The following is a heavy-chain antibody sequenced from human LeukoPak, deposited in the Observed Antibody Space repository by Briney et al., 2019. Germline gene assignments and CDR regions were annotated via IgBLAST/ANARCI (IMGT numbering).Heavy chain of an antibody. CDR1: GYTFTSYG. CDR3: ARGGYYYDSSGYYPLY. J-gene: IGHJ4*02. Sequence: ASVKVSCEASGYTFTSYGISWVRQAPGQGLEWMGWISAYNGNTNYAQKLQGRVTMTTDTSTSTAYMELRSLRSDDTAVYYCARGGYYYDSSGYYPLYWGQGTLVTVSS. CDR2: ISAYNGNT. D-gene: IGHD3-22*01. V-gene: IGHV1-18*01.